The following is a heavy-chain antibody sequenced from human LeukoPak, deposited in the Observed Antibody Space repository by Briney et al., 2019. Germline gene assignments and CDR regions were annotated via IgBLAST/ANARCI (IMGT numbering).Heavy chain of an antibody. J-gene: IGHJ4*02. Sequence: GGSLRLSCAASGFTFSDYGMHWVRQAPGKGLEWVAVVSYDGTNEKYADPVKGRFTTSRDNSKNTLSLQMNSLRADDTAVYYCAKDWANGDYIDHWGQGTLVTVSS. CDR3: AKDWANGDYIDH. CDR2: VSYDGTNE. D-gene: IGHD2-8*01. V-gene: IGHV3-30*18. CDR1: GFTFSDYG.